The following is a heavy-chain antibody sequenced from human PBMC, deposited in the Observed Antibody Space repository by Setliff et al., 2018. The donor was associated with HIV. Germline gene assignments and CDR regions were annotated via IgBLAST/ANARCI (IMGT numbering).Heavy chain of an antibody. Sequence: GGSLRLSCAASGFTFSSHVMTWVRQAPGKGLEWVSVITPSSTETYYADSVKGRFTISRDNSKNTLYLQMNSLRAEDTAVYYCAKDHWDYPNWFDPWGQGTLVTVSS. CDR3: AKDHWDYPNWFDP. CDR1: GFTFSSHV. D-gene: IGHD1-7*01. J-gene: IGHJ5*02. V-gene: IGHV3-23*01. CDR2: ITPSSTET.